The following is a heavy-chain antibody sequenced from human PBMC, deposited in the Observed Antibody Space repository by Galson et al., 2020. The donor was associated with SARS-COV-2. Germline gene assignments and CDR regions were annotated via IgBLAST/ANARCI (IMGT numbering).Heavy chain of an antibody. Sequence: GGSLRLSCAASGFTFSDYYMTWIRQAPGKGLEWVSYISSRGSTIFYADSVKGRFTISRDNTRNSLYLQMNNLRAEDTAVYYCARYCSGGDCLLGSFEYWGQGTLVTVSS. CDR3: ARYCSGGDCLLGSFEY. CDR2: ISSRGSTI. V-gene: IGHV3-11*01. D-gene: IGHD2-15*01. J-gene: IGHJ4*02. CDR1: GFTFSDYY.